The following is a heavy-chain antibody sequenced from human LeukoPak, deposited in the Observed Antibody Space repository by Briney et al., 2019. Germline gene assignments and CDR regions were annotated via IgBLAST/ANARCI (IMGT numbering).Heavy chain of an antibody. V-gene: IGHV4-59*08. CDR1: GGSLTNYF. CDR2: IYYNGDT. Sequence: SETLSLTCTVSGGSLTNYFWSWIRQPPGTGLEWIGYIYYNGDTNYNPPLKSRVTMSVDTSKNQFSLDLNSVTAADAAVYYCARHPGGNAAHRFDYWGQGLLVTVSS. D-gene: IGHD4-23*01. J-gene: IGHJ4*02. CDR3: ARHPGGNAAHRFDY.